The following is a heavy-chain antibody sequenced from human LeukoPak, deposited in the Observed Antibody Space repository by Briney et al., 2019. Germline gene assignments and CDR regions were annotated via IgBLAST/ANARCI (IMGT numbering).Heavy chain of an antibody. Sequence: GASVKVSCKASGYTFTGYYLHWVRQAPGQGLEWMGWINPNSGGTNYAQKFQGRVTMTRDTSISTAYMELSRLRSDDTAVYYCARAGAVVDNWFDPWGQGTLVTVSS. CDR3: ARAGAVVDNWFDP. D-gene: IGHD2-15*01. CDR1: GYTFTGYY. CDR2: INPNSGGT. V-gene: IGHV1-2*02. J-gene: IGHJ5*02.